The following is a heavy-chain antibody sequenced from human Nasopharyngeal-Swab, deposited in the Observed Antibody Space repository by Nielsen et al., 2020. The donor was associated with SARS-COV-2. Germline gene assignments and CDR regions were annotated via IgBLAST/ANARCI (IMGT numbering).Heavy chain of an antibody. J-gene: IGHJ4*02. V-gene: IGHV1-18*01. D-gene: IGHD3-3*01. CDR2: ISAYNGNT. CDR1: GDIFNSYG. CDR3: ARDLPRITIFGVVDY. Sequence: ASVKVSCKASGDIFNSYGISWVRQAPGQGLEWMGWISAYNGNTNYAQKLQGRVTMTTDTSTSTAYMELRSLRSDDTAVYYCARDLPRITIFGVVDYWGQGTLVTVSS.